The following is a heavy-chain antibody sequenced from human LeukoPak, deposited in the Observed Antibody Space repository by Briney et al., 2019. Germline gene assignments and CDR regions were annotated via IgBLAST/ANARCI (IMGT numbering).Heavy chain of an antibody. V-gene: IGHV3-21*01. D-gene: IGHD3-10*01. Sequence: GGSLRLSCAASGFTFSSYSMNWVRQAPGKGLEWVSSISSSSSYIYYADSVKGRFTISRDNAKNSLYLRMNSPRAEDTAVYYCARARDYYGSGSYAFDIWGQGTMVTVSS. CDR3: ARARDYYGSGSYAFDI. CDR1: GFTFSSYS. CDR2: ISSSSSYI. J-gene: IGHJ3*02.